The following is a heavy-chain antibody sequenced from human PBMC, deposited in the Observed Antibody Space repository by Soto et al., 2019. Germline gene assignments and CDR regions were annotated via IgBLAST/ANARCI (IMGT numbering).Heavy chain of an antibody. CDR1: GGTFSSYA. Sequence: QVQLVQSGAEVKKPGSSVKVSCKASGGTFSSYAIIWVRQAPGQGLEWMGGIIPVFGTANYAQKFQGRVTITADESTFTAYMELSSLTSEATAVYYCARDRDYGDYVFDYWGQGTLVTVSS. V-gene: IGHV1-69*01. J-gene: IGHJ4*02. CDR2: IIPVFGTA. D-gene: IGHD4-17*01. CDR3: ARDRDYGDYVFDY.